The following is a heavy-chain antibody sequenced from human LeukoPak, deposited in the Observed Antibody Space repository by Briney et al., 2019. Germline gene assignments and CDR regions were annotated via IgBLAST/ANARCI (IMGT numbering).Heavy chain of an antibody. CDR3: ARGVYIAAAQYGF. CDR1: GGSISSYY. Sequence: SETLSLTCTVSGGSISSYYWSWIRQPAGKGLEWIGYIYYSGATNYNPSLKSRVTISVDTSKNQFSLKLSSVTAADTAVYYCARGVYIAAAQYGFWGQGTLVTVSS. V-gene: IGHV4-59*01. D-gene: IGHD6-13*01. J-gene: IGHJ4*02. CDR2: IYYSGAT.